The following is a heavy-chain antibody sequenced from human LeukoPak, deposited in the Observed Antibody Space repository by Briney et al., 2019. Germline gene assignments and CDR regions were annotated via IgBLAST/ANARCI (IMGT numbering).Heavy chain of an antibody. CDR3: ARGTPPGRWLRDD. V-gene: IGHV1-46*01. Sequence: ASVKVSCKSSGYTFPSYYMHWVRHAPGQGLEWMGIINPSGGSTSYAQKFQGRVNMTRDTSTSTVYMELSSLRSEDTAVYYCARGTPPGRWLRDDWGQGTLVAVSS. D-gene: IGHD5-24*01. CDR2: INPSGGST. CDR1: GYTFPSYY. J-gene: IGHJ4*02.